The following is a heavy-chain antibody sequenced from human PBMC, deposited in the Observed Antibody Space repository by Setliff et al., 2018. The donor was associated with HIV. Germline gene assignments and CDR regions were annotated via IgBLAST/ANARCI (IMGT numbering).Heavy chain of an antibody. Sequence: PGESLKISCKGSGYSFTSYWISWVRQMPGKGLEWMGRVDPSNSNTNYSLSFQGQVTVSADKSTTTAYLDWASLKASDTAMYYCVRYIGAAAGYIDHWGQGTLVTVSS. D-gene: IGHD6-25*01. CDR3: VRYIGAAAGYIDH. V-gene: IGHV5-10-1*04. CDR2: VDPSNSNT. J-gene: IGHJ4*02. CDR1: GYSFTSYW.